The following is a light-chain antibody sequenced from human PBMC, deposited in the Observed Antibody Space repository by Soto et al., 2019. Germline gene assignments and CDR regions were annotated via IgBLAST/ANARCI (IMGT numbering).Light chain of an antibody. CDR1: QSISSW. Sequence: DIRVTQSPPTLSASVGDRVTITCRASQSISSWLAWYQQKPGKAPKLLIYDASSLESGVPSRFSGSGSGTEFTLTISSLQPDDFATYYCQQYNSYSTFGQGTKVDI. CDR2: DAS. V-gene: IGKV1-5*01. CDR3: QQYNSYST. J-gene: IGKJ1*01.